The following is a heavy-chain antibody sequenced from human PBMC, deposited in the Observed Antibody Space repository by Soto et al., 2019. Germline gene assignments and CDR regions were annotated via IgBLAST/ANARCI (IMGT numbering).Heavy chain of an antibody. D-gene: IGHD6-13*01. Sequence: PGASLKISCKGSGYSFTSYWISWVRQMPGKVLEWMGRIDPSDSYTNYSPSFQGHVTISADKSISTAYLQWSSLKASDTAMYYCARLFLGSIAAAPTGGMDVWGQGTTVTVSS. CDR1: GYSFTSYW. CDR3: ARLFLGSIAAAPTGGMDV. J-gene: IGHJ6*02. V-gene: IGHV5-10-1*01. CDR2: IDPSDSYT.